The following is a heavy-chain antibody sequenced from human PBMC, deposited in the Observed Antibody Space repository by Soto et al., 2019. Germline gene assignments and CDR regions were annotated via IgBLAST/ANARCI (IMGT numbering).Heavy chain of an antibody. CDR1: GFTFSSYA. V-gene: IGHV3-23*01. CDR2: ISGSGGST. J-gene: IGHJ6*02. D-gene: IGHD1-26*01. Sequence: GGSLRLSCAASGFTFSSYAMSWVRQAPGKGLEWVSAISGSGGSTYYADSVKGRFTISRDNSKNTLYLQMNSLRAEDTAVYYCAKDLEWELRERSNYYGMDVWGQGTTVTVSS. CDR3: AKDLEWELRERSNYYGMDV.